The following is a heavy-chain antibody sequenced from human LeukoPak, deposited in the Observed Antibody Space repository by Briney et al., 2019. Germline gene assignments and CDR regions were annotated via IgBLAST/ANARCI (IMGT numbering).Heavy chain of an antibody. Sequence: GGSLRLSCAASGFTFSSYAMSWVRQAPGKGLEWVSSISGLGGSTYYTDSVKGRFTISRDNSNNTMYLQMNSLRADDTAVYYCAKAHDILTGYFDYWGQGTLVTVSS. CDR2: ISGLGGST. D-gene: IGHD3-9*01. V-gene: IGHV3-23*01. CDR1: GFTFSSYA. J-gene: IGHJ4*02. CDR3: AKAHDILTGYFDY.